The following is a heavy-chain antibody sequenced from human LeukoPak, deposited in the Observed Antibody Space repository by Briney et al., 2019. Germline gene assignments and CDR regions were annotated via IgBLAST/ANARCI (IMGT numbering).Heavy chain of an antibody. CDR1: GGTFSSYA. D-gene: IGHD3-22*01. Sequence: GSSVTVSCKASGGTFSSYAISWVRQAPGQGLEWMGRIIPILGIANYAQKFQGRVTITADKSTSTAYMELSSLRSEDTAVYYCASGYYDSSGYYYGYWGQGTLVTVSS. CDR2: IIPILGIA. V-gene: IGHV1-69*04. J-gene: IGHJ4*02. CDR3: ASGYYDSSGYYYGY.